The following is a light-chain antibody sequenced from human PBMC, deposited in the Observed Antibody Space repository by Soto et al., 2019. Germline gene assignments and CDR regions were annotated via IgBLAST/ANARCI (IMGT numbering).Light chain of an antibody. J-gene: IGKJ5*01. CDR2: GAS. CDR1: QSVSSH. Sequence: IVMTQSPATPSLSPGERATLSCRASQSVSSHLAWFRQKPGQAPRLLIYGASTRASAIPARFSVSGSGTEFTLTISSLEHEDFAVYDCQQRDSWTITFCQGTRLEIK. CDR3: QQRDSWTIT. V-gene: IGKV3-15*01.